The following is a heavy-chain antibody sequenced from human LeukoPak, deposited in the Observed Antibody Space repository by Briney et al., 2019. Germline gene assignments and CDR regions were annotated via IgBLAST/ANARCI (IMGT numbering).Heavy chain of an antibody. CDR1: GFTFSDYY. D-gene: IGHD5-18*01. CDR2: LSSSGTAR. CDR3: ARDPAPHSAHLPHFDY. J-gene: IGHJ4*02. Sequence: GGSLRLSCAASGFTFSDYYMSWVRQAPGKGLEWISYLSSSGTARYYADSVKGRFTISRDNAKNSLYLQMSSLRAEDTAVYYCARDPAPHSAHLPHFDYWGQGIMVTVSS. V-gene: IGHV3-11*04.